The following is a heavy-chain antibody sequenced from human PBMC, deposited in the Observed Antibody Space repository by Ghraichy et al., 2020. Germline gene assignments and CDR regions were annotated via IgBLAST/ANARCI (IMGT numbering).Heavy chain of an antibody. D-gene: IGHD2-15*01. CDR3: TRGTFCIGGSCWSRAFDI. V-gene: IGHV4-34*01. CDR1: GGSFSNYY. CDR2: INHVGIT. J-gene: IGHJ3*02. Sequence: GSLRLSCAVNGGSFSNYYWSWVRQPPGKGLEWIGEINHVGITNYNPSLKSRLTISADTSKNYVSLNLSSVTAADTAVYYCTRGTFCIGGSCWSRAFDIWGQGTVVTVSS.